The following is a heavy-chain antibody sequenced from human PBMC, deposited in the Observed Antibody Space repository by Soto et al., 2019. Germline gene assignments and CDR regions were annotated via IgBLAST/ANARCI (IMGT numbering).Heavy chain of an antibody. V-gene: IGHV4-59*01. CDR3: ARNSGYSTSGVHY. Sequence: PSXTLSLTCTVSGGSISSDYWSWIRHPLGKGLEWIAYIYYTGSTNYNPSLTSRVTISVDTSKNQFSLKLNSVNAADTAVYYCARNSGYSTSGVHYWGQGTLVTVSS. CDR2: IYYTGST. CDR1: GGSISSDY. D-gene: IGHD6-13*01. J-gene: IGHJ4*02.